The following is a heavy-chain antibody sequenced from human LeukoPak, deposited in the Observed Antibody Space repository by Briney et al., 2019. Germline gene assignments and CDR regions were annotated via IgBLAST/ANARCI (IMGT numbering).Heavy chain of an antibody. CDR3: GRSMMGSTTVDY. CDR2: ISGSGGST. CDR1: GFTFSSYA. J-gene: IGHJ4*02. Sequence: QTGGSLRLSCAASGFTFSSYAMSWVRQAPGRGLEWVSAISGSGGSTYYADSVKGRFTISRDNSKNTLSLQMNSLRAEDTAVYYCGRSMMGSTTVDYWGQGTLVTVSS. D-gene: IGHD1-26*01. V-gene: IGHV3-23*01.